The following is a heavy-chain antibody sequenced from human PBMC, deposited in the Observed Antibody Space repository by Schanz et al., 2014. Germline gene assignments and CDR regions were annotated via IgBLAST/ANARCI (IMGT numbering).Heavy chain of an antibody. J-gene: IGHJ6*02. Sequence: DVQLAESGGGLVQPGGSLRLSCAASGFSFSTYAMNWVRQAPGKGLEWVSAISGSGETTYYADSVKGRFTISRDNSKNTLYLQMNSLRDEDTAMYYCARRVPYSFGLDVWGQGATVTVSS. CDR2: ISGSGETT. CDR1: GFSFSTYA. CDR3: ARRVPYSFGLDV. V-gene: IGHV3-23*04. D-gene: IGHD1-1*01.